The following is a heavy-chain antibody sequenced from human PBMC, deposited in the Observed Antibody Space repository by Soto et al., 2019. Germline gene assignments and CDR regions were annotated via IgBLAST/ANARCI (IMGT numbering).Heavy chain of an antibody. CDR1: GGSFSGYY. Sequence: SETLSLTCAVYGGSFSGYYWSWIRQPPGKGLEWIGEINHSGSTNYNPSLKSRVTISVDTSKNQFSLKLSSVTAADTAVYYCARTTDYDSSGYYRAGPGGFDYWGQGTLVTVSS. J-gene: IGHJ4*02. V-gene: IGHV4-34*01. CDR3: ARTTDYDSSGYYRAGPGGFDY. D-gene: IGHD3-22*01. CDR2: INHSGST.